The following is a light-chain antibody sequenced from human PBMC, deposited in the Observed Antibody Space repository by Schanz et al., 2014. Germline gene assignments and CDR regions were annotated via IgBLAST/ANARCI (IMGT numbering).Light chain of an antibody. CDR2: DVT. CDR3: CSYAGSYTFAV. CDR1: SSDVGAYTY. Sequence: QSALTQPRSVSGSPGQSVTISCTGTSSDVGAYTYVSWYQQPPGKAPKLMIYDVTERPSGVPDRFSGSKSGNTASLTISGLHAQDEPDYYCCSYAGSYTFAVFGGGTKVTVL. V-gene: IGLV2-11*01. J-gene: IGLJ3*02.